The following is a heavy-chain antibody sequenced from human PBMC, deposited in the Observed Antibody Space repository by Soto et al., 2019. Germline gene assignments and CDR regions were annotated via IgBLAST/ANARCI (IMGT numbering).Heavy chain of an antibody. CDR3: ARTSAAGKYYYGMDV. Sequence: EVQLVQSGAEVKKPGESLKISCKGSGYSFTSYWIGWVRQMPVKGLEWMWIIYPGDSDTRYSPSFKGQVTLSADKSISTAYLQWSSLKASDTAMYYCARTSAAGKYYYGMDVWGQGTTVTVSS. CDR1: GYSFTSYW. V-gene: IGHV5-51*01. CDR2: IYPGDSDT. D-gene: IGHD6-13*01. J-gene: IGHJ6*02.